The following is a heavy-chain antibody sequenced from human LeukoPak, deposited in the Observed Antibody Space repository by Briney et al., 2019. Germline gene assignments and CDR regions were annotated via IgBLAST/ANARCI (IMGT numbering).Heavy chain of an antibody. CDR1: GYTSTGYH. V-gene: IGHV1-2*06. CDR2: INPNSGDT. CDR3: ARDYCSSTSCLFDY. Sequence: GASVKVSCKASGYTSTGYHIHWVRQAPGQGLEWMGRINPNSGDTNYAQKFQGRVTMTRDTSISTAYMELSRLRSDDTAVYYCARDYCSSTSCLFDYWGQGTLVTVSS. D-gene: IGHD2-2*01. J-gene: IGHJ4*02.